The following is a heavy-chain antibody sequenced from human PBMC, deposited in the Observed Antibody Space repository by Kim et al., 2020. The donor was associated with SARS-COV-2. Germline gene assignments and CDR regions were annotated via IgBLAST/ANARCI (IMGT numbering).Heavy chain of an antibody. D-gene: IGHD6-13*01. V-gene: IGHV3-11*05. CDR3: ARDSLVAAAGTHYYGMDV. J-gene: IGHJ6*02. Sequence: VKGRFTISREKAKNSLYLQMNSLRAEDTAVYYCARDSLVAAAGTHYYGMDVWGQGTTVTVSS.